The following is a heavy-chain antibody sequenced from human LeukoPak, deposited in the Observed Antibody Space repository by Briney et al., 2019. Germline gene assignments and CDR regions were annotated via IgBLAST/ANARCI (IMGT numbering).Heavy chain of an antibody. Sequence: GGSLRLSCAASGFTFSSYAMSWVRQAPGKGLEWVSTINGGGVNTHHADSVGGRFTISRDNSKNTLFLQMNSLRDEDTAVYYCAKDLYSNYGPADYWGQGNLVTVSS. CDR3: AKDLYSNYGPADY. CDR1: GFTFSSYA. J-gene: IGHJ4*02. D-gene: IGHD4-11*01. CDR2: INGGGVNT. V-gene: IGHV3-23*01.